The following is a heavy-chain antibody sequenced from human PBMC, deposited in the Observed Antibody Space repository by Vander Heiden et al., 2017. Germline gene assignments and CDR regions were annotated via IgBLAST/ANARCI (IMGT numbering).Heavy chain of an antibody. D-gene: IGHD3-10*01. J-gene: IGHJ3*02. CDR2: IIPIFGTA. CDR1: GGTFRGYA. V-gene: IGHV1-69*01. Sequence: QVHLVHSGAEVTKPESSVNVPCKASGGTFRGYAISWVRQAPGQGLEWRGGIIPIFGTANYAQKCQGRVTITADESTSTAYMELSSLRSEDTAVYYCARVSSFGLTSRAFDIWGQGTMVTVSS. CDR3: ARVSSFGLTSRAFDI.